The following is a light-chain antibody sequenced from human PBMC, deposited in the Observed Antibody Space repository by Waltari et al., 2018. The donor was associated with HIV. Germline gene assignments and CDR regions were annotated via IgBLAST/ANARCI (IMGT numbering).Light chain of an antibody. CDR3: SSYVEGGAYV. J-gene: IGLJ1*01. CDR1: HADFGRHAY. Sequence: QSALAQPASVSGSPGPSITLFCTGPHADFGRHAYVSLYKVVPNRAPKLLSFDVNRRPSGTSHRFSGFKSGYTASIMIFVLQPEDEADYFCSSYVEGGAYVFGAGTKVTVL. V-gene: IGLV2-14*03. CDR2: DVN.